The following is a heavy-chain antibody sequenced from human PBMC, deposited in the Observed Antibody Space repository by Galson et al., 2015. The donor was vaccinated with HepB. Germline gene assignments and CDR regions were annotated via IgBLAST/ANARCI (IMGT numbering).Heavy chain of an antibody. D-gene: IGHD2-15*01. V-gene: IGHV3-30-3*01. CDR3: ARDLVRVDMVAAPDY. CDR2: ISYDGSNK. J-gene: IGHJ4*02. Sequence: SLRLSCAASGFTFSSYAMHWVRQAPGKGLEWVAVISYDGSNKYYADSVKGRFTISRDNSKNTLYLQMNSLRAEDTAVYYCARDLVRVDMVAAPDYWGQGTLVTVSS. CDR1: GFTFSSYA.